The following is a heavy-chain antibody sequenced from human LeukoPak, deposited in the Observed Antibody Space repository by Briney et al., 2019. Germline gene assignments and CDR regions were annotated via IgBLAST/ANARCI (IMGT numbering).Heavy chain of an antibody. Sequence: SETLSLTCTVSGGSISSYYWSWIRQPPGKGLEWIGYIYYSGSTNYNPSPKSRVTISVDTSKNQFSLKLSSVTAADTAVYYCARHGVTDYDILTGYHPYYGMDVWGQGTTVTVSS. CDR3: ARHGVTDYDILTGYHPYYGMDV. J-gene: IGHJ6*02. CDR2: IYYSGST. V-gene: IGHV4-59*08. D-gene: IGHD3-9*01. CDR1: GGSISSYY.